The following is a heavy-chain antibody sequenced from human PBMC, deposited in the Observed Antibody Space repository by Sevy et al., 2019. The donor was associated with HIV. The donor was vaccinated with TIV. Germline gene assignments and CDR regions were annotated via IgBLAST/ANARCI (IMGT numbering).Heavy chain of an antibody. CDR1: GYSIRNGYY. D-gene: IGHD6-6*01. J-gene: IGHJ4*02. CDR3: ARDRKYPLYYFDY. V-gene: IGHV4-38-2*02. CDR2: IHHSGIT. Sequence: SETLSLTCTVSGYSIRNGYYWAWIRQPPGKGLEWIGSIHHSGITHYNPSLKSRVIISVDTSKNQVSLELSSVTAADTAMYNCARDRKYPLYYFDYWGQGILVTVSS.